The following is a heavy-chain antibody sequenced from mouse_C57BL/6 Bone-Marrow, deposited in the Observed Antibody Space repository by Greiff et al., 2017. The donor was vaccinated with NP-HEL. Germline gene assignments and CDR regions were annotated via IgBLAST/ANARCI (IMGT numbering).Heavy chain of an antibody. CDR3: TIAYYSNYAWFAY. Sequence: VHVKQSGAELVRPGASVKLSCTASGFNIKDYYMHWVKQRPEQGLEWIGRIDPEDGDTEYAPKFQGKATMTADTSSNTAYLQLSSLTSEDTAVYYCTIAYYSNYAWFAYWGQGTLVTVSA. CDR1: GFNIKDYY. J-gene: IGHJ3*01. CDR2: IDPEDGDT. D-gene: IGHD2-5*01. V-gene: IGHV14-1*01.